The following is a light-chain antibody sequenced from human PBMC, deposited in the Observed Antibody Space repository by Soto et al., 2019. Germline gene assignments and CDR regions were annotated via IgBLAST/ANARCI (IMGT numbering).Light chain of an antibody. CDR1: SGSIASNY. CDR3: QSYDSDNQV. J-gene: IGLJ3*02. Sequence: NFMLTQPHSVSESPGKTVTISCTRSSGSIASNYVQGYQQRPGSSPTTVIYEDNQRPSGVPDRFSGSIDSSSNSASLTISGLKTEDEADYYCQSYDSDNQVFGGGTKVTVL. CDR2: EDN. V-gene: IGLV6-57*01.